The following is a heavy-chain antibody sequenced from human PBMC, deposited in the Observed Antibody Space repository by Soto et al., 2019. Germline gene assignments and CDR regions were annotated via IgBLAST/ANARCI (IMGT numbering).Heavy chain of an antibody. Sequence: GASVKVSCKASGYTFTSYGISWVRQAPGQGLEWMGWISAYNGNTNYARKLQGRVTMTTDTSTSTAYMELRSLRSDDTAVYYCARDHFVGGLSQNWFDPWGQGTLVTAPQ. CDR3: ARDHFVGGLSQNWFDP. CDR1: GYTFTSYG. V-gene: IGHV1-18*01. CDR2: ISAYNGNT. D-gene: IGHD2-15*01. J-gene: IGHJ5*02.